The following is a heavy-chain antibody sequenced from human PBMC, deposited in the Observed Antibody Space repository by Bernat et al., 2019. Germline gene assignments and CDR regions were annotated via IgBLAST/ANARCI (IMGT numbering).Heavy chain of an antibody. CDR3: ASEVRGVIDALDI. Sequence: EVQLVESGGGLVQPGGSLRLPCAASGFTFSSNWMHWVRQAPGKGLVWVSRINSDGRSTSYADFVKGRFTISRDNAKNTLYLQMNSLRAEDTAGYYCASEVRGVIDALDIWGQGTMVTVSS. V-gene: IGHV3-74*01. CDR2: INSDGRST. J-gene: IGHJ3*02. D-gene: IGHD3-10*01. CDR1: GFTFSSNW.